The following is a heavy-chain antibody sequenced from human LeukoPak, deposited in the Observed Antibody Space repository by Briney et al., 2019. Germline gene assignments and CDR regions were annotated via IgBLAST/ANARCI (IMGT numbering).Heavy chain of an antibody. CDR1: GGTFSSYA. CDR2: INPILGIA. V-gene: IGHV1-69*04. CDR3: ARDPTASRTTRDY. J-gene: IGHJ4*02. Sequence: ASVKVSCEASGGTFSSYAISWVRQAPGQGLEWMGRINPILGIANYAQKFQGRVTITADKSTSTAYMELSSLRSEDTAVYYCARDPTASRTTRDYWGQGTLVTVSS. D-gene: IGHD1-7*01.